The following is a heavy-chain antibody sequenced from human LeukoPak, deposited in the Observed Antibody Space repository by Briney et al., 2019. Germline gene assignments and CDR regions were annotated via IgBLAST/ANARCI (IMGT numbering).Heavy chain of an antibody. CDR1: GFTFSSYG. CDR3: AKDRQYSSGWYLYY. D-gene: IGHD6-19*01. V-gene: IGHV3-30*18. Sequence: GGSLRLSCAASGFTFSSYGMHWVRQAPGKGLEWVAVISYDGSNKYYADSVKGRFTISRDNSKNTLYLQMNSLRAEDTAVYYCAKDRQYSSGWYLYYWGQGTLVTVSS. CDR2: ISYDGSNK. J-gene: IGHJ4*02.